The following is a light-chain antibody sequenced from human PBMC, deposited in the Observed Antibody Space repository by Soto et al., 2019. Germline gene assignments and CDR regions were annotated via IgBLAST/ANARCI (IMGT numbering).Light chain of an antibody. CDR3: QQYGSSPYT. Sequence: EILLTQSPGTLSLSPGERATLSCRASQSVRNSYVAWYQQKPGQAPRLFIHGASGRATGIPDRFSGSGSGTDLTLTISRLEPEDFAVYYCQQYGSSPYTFGQGTKLEI. CDR2: GAS. CDR1: QSVRNSY. V-gene: IGKV3-20*01. J-gene: IGKJ2*01.